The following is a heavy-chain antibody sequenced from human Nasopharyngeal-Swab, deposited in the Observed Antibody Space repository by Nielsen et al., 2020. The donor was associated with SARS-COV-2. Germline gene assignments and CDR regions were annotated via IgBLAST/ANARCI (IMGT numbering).Heavy chain of an antibody. V-gene: IGHV1-69*06. Sequence: SVKVSCKASGGTFSSYAISWVRQAPGQGLEWMGGIITIFGTANYAQKFQGRVTITADKSTSTAYMELSSLRSEDTAVYYCARDRIEITIFGVVYYGMDVWSQGTTVTVSS. CDR1: GGTFSSYA. CDR3: ARDRIEITIFGVVYYGMDV. CDR2: IITIFGTA. J-gene: IGHJ6*02. D-gene: IGHD3-3*01.